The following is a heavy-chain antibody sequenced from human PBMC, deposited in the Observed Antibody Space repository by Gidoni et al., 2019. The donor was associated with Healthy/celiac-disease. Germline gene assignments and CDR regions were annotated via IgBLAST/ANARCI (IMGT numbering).Heavy chain of an antibody. Sequence: EVQLVESGGGLVQPGRSLRLSCAASGFTFDDYAMHWVRQAPGKGLGWVSGISWNSGSIGYADSVKGRFTISRDNAKNSLYLQMNSLRAEDTALYYCAKSEWVEELPEGEYGMDVWGQGTTVTVSS. CDR2: ISWNSGSI. V-gene: IGHV3-9*01. J-gene: IGHJ6*02. CDR1: GFTFDDYA. CDR3: AKSEWVEELPEGEYGMDV. D-gene: IGHD1-26*01.